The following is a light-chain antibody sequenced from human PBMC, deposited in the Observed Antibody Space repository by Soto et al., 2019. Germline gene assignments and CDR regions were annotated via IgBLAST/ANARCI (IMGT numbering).Light chain of an antibody. CDR3: QQRNFWLP. V-gene: IGKV3-11*01. CDR1: QSIDIY. J-gene: IGKJ4*01. Sequence: TVLTQSPATLSLSPGERATLSCRASQSIDIYLACYQLRPGQAPRLLIYDASNRPPGIPARFSGSGSGPVFTQAIIILEPQDVAICYCQQRNFWLPFGGATKVQIK. CDR2: DAS.